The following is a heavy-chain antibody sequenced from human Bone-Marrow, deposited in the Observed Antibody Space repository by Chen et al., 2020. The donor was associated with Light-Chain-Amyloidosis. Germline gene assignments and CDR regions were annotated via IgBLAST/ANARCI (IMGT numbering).Heavy chain of an antibody. CDR3: AKDISYDDILPGYPADAFDI. Sequence: EVQLVESGGGLLQRGGSLRLSCAASGFAFSSYAMSWVRQAPGKGLEWVSTISGRGGSRYYGASVKGRLTISRDNSKNALFLQRNSLRAEDTAVYYCAKDISYDDILPGYPADAFDIWGQGTMVTVSS. V-gene: IGHV3-23*04. J-gene: IGHJ3*02. CDR2: ISGRGGSR. D-gene: IGHD3-9*01. CDR1: GFAFSSYA.